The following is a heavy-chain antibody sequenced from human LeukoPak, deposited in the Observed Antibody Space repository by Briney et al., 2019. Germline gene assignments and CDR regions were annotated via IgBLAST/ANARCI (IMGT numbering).Heavy chain of an antibody. J-gene: IGHJ1*01. Sequence: SETLSLTCTVSGGSISSYYWSWIRQPPGKGLEWIGYIYYSGSTNYNPSLKSRVTISVDTSKNQFSLKLSSVTAADTAVYYCARDLMVVTRGLSAEYFQHWGQGTLVTVSS. CDR1: GGSISSYY. V-gene: IGHV4-59*01. CDR2: IYYSGST. CDR3: ARDLMVVTRGLSAEYFQH. D-gene: IGHD4-23*01.